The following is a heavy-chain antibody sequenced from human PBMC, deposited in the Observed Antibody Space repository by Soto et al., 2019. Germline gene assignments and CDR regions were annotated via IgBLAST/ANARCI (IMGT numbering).Heavy chain of an antibody. V-gene: IGHV3-33*05. D-gene: IGHD3-16*01. Sequence: QVQLVESGGGVVQPGTSLRLSCVGSGFTFRSYVIHWVRQAPGKGLEWVALTSYDGSNNFYGYSVKGRFTISRHNSRNTVELQMDSLTCEGTALYYCARWGTTGGLDVWGQGTLVSVSS. CDR2: TSYDGSNN. J-gene: IGHJ4*02. CDR1: GFTFRSYV. CDR3: ARWGTTGGLDV.